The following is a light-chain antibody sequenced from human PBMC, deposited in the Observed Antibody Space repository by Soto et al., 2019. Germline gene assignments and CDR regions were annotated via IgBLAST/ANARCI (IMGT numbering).Light chain of an antibody. CDR3: QQYGRT. CDR1: QSVSSSY. J-gene: IGKJ1*01. Sequence: EIVLTQSPGTLSLSPGERATLSCRASQSVSSSYLAWYQQKHGQAPRLLIYGASSRATGIPDRFSRSGSGTDFTLTISRLEPEDFAVYYCQQYGRTFGQGTKVEIK. CDR2: GAS. V-gene: IGKV3-20*01.